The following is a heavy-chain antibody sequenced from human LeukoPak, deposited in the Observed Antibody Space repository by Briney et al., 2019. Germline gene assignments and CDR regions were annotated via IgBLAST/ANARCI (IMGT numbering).Heavy chain of an antibody. CDR3: AKDLGTRMLLFPSDY. D-gene: IGHD2-8*01. J-gene: IGHJ4*02. CDR2: ISDNGGRT. Sequence: PGRSLRLSCAASGFTFSNYAMTWVRQAPGKGLEWVSGISDNGGRTHYGDSVKGRFTISRDNSKNTLYLQMNGLRAEDTAVYYCAKDLGTRMLLFPSDYWGQGTLVTVSS. V-gene: IGHV3-23*01. CDR1: GFTFSNYA.